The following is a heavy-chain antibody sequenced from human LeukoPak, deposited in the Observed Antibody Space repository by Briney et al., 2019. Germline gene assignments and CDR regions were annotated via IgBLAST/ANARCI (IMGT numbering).Heavy chain of an antibody. V-gene: IGHV3-30*02. D-gene: IGHD6-13*01. Sequence: GGSLRLSCAASGFTFSSYWMSWVRQAPGKGLEWVAFIRYDGSNKYYADSVKGRFTISRDNSKNTLYLQMNSLRAEDTAVYYCARAEGGIAAAAALDYWGQGTLVTVSS. CDR3: ARAEGGIAAAAALDY. J-gene: IGHJ4*02. CDR2: IRYDGSNK. CDR1: GFTFSSYW.